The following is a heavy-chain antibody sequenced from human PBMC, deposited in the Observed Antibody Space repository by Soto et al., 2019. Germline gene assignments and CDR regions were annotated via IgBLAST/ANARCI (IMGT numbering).Heavy chain of an antibody. V-gene: IGHV4-30-4*01. D-gene: IGHD3-22*01. J-gene: IGHJ5*02. Sequence: SETLSLTCTVSGGPFSRGGYYWSWIRQHPGKGLECIGYIFYTGSTYYNPTLKSRVTMSVDTSKRRFSLNLSSVTAADTAVYYCARANRPITMTYLNWFDPWGQGTLVTVSS. CDR2: IFYTGST. CDR3: ARANRPITMTYLNWFDP. CDR1: GGPFSRGGYY.